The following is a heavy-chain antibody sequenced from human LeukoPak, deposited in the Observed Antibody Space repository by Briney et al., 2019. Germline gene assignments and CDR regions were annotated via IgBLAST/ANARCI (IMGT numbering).Heavy chain of an antibody. V-gene: IGHV4-34*01. CDR3: ARENSNSWYLDY. CDR2: INHSGST. CDR1: GGSFSGYY. D-gene: IGHD6-13*01. J-gene: IGHJ4*02. Sequence: ASETLSLTCAVYGGSFSGYYWSWIRQPPGKGLEWIGEINHSGSTNYNPSLKSRVTISVDTSKNQFSLKLSSVTAADTAVYYCARENSNSWYLDYWGQGTLVTVSS.